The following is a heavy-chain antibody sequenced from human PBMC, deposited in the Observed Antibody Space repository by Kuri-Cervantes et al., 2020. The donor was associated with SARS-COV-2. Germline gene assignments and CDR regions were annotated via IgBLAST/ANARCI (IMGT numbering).Heavy chain of an antibody. Sequence: ASVKVSCKASGYTFTGYYMHWVRQAPGKGLEWMGDFDPEDGETIYAQKFQGRVTMTEDTSTDTAYMELSSLRSEDTAVYYCATGVAHQPEYWGQGTLVTVSS. J-gene: IGHJ4*02. CDR3: ATGVAHQPEY. CDR1: GYTFTGYY. V-gene: IGHV1-24*01. CDR2: FDPEDGET.